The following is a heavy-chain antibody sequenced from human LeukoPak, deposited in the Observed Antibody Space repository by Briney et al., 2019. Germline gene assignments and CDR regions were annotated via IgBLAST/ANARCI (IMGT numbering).Heavy chain of an antibody. CDR1: GVTFRSYA. Sequence: PGGSLRLSCAASGVTFRSYAMSWVRQAPGKGLEWVSAISGSGGSTYYADSVKGRFTISRDNSKNTLYLQMNSLRAEDTAVYYCANEGIAVFDYWGQGTLVTVSS. CDR3: ANEGIAVFDY. J-gene: IGHJ4*02. CDR2: ISGSGGST. V-gene: IGHV3-23*01. D-gene: IGHD6-19*01.